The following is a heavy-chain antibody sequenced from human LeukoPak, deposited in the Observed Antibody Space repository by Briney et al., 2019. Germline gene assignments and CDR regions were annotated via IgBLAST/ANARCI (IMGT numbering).Heavy chain of an antibody. CDR2: IYYTGST. D-gene: IGHD3-22*01. Sequence: SETLSLTCSVSISTYYWSCIRQPPGKGLEWIGYIYYTGSTNYNPSLKSRVTMSVDTSKNQFSLNLSSVTAADTAVYYCARHNYDSNGAFDIWGQGTMVTVSS. V-gene: IGHV4-59*08. CDR3: ARHNYDSNGAFDI. CDR1: ISTYY. J-gene: IGHJ3*02.